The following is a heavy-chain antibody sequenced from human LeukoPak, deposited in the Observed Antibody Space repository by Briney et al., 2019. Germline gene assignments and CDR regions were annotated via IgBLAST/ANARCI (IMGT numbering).Heavy chain of an antibody. Sequence: PGGSLRLSCVASAFTFSASWMTWVRQAPGKGLERVANINEDGSETWYVDSVRGRFTISRDNARNSLYLQMSSQRDDDTAVYYCTRDRGWQQFDHWGQGTLVTVSS. D-gene: IGHD5-24*01. CDR3: TRDRGWQQFDH. CDR1: AFTFSASW. V-gene: IGHV3-7*01. CDR2: INEDGSET. J-gene: IGHJ4*02.